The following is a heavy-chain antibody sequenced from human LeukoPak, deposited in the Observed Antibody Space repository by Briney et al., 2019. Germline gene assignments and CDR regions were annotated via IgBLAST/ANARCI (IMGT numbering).Heavy chain of an antibody. CDR3: ANTEPGYCTTTSCLKSDY. J-gene: IGHJ4*02. Sequence: PGGSLRLSCAASGFTFSSYAMSWVRQAPGKGLEWVSTISASGDSTYYAGSVKGRFTISRDNSKNTLGLQVNSLRAEDTAIYYCANTEPGYCTTTSCLKSDYWGQGTLVTVSS. D-gene: IGHD2-2*01. CDR2: ISASGDST. V-gene: IGHV3-23*01. CDR1: GFTFSSYA.